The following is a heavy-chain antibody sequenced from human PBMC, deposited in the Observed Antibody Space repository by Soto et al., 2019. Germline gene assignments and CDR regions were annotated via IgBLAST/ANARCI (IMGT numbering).Heavy chain of an antibody. V-gene: IGHV4-61*01. CDR1: GGSVSSGSYY. Sequence: SETLSLTCTVSGGSVSSGSYYWSWIRQPPGKGLEWIGYIYYSGSTNYNPSLKSRVTISVDTSKNQFSLKLSSVTAADTAVYYCARDNPRGVTRTPQWEPRNLDAFDIWGQGTMVTVSS. D-gene: IGHD1-26*01. CDR2: IYYSGST. CDR3: ARDNPRGVTRTPQWEPRNLDAFDI. J-gene: IGHJ3*02.